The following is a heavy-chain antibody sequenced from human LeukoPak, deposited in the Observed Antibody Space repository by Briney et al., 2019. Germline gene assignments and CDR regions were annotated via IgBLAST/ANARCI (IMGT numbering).Heavy chain of an antibody. J-gene: IGHJ3*02. CDR2: IYYSGST. Sequence: SSETLSLTCTVSGGSISSYYWSWIRQPPGKGLEWIGYIYYSGSTNYNPSLKSRVTISVDTPKNQFSLKLSSVTAADTAVYYCARAVEMATMDIWGQGTMVTVFS. V-gene: IGHV4-59*01. CDR1: GGSISSYY. CDR3: ARAVEMATMDI. D-gene: IGHD5-24*01.